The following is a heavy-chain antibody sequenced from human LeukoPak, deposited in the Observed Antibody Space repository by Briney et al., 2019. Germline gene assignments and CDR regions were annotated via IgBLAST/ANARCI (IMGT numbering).Heavy chain of an antibody. CDR2: ISAYNGIT. Sequence: ASVKVSCKASGYTFTNYGISWVRQAPGQGLEWMGWISAYNGITNYAQKLQGRVTMTTDTSTSTAYMELRSLRSDDTAVYYCARVRCSGGSCYSNFDYWGQGTLVTVSS. CDR3: ARVRCSGGSCYSNFDY. J-gene: IGHJ4*02. CDR1: GYTFTNYG. V-gene: IGHV1-18*01. D-gene: IGHD2-15*01.